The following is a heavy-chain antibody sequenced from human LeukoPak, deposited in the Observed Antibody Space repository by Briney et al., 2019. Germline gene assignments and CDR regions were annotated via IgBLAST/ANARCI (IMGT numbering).Heavy chain of an antibody. J-gene: IGHJ4*02. Sequence: GGSLRLSCAASGFTFSSYAMSWVRQAPGKGLEWVSSISSSSSYIYYADSVRGRFTISRDNAKNSLYLQMNSLRAEDTAVYYCARDKPVGCISTSCSFDSWGQGTLVTVSS. CDR1: GFTFSSYA. CDR2: ISSSSSYI. CDR3: ARDKPVGCISTSCSFDS. D-gene: IGHD2-2*01. V-gene: IGHV3-21*01.